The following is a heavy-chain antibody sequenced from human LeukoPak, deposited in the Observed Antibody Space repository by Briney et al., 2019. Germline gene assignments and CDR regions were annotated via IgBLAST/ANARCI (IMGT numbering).Heavy chain of an antibody. Sequence: GGSLRISCAASGFTFSSNYMSWVRRGPGKGLGWVSVVYSGGSRYNAYTVKGRITISRDNSKNTLYLQMNSLRAEDTAVYYCASVAELNSWFDPWGQGTLVTVSS. CDR3: ASVAELNSWFDP. D-gene: IGHD3-10*01. J-gene: IGHJ5*02. CDR2: VYSGGSR. V-gene: IGHV3-53*01. CDR1: GFTFSSNY.